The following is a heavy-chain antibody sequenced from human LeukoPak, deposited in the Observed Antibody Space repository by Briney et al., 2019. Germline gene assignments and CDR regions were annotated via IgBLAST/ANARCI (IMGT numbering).Heavy chain of an antibody. CDR2: IYYSGST. CDR1: GGSISSGGYY. D-gene: IGHD3-16*01. Sequence: SETLSLTRTVSGGSISSGGYYWSWIRQHPGKGLEWIGYIYYSGSTYYNPSLKSRVTISVDTPKNQFSLKLSSVTAADTAVYYCARERYSFGFDYWGQGTLVTVSS. J-gene: IGHJ4*02. CDR3: ARERYSFGFDY. V-gene: IGHV4-31*03.